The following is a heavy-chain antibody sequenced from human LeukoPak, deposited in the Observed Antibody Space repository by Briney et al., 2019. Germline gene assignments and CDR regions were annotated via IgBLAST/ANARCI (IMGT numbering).Heavy chain of an antibody. CDR3: ARGGSWFDP. CDR1: GGSISSYY. Sequence: SETLSLTCTVSGGSISSYYWSWIRQPPGKGLEWIGSIYYSGSTYYNPSLKSRVTISVDTSKNQFSLKLSSVTAADTAVYYCARGGSWFDPWGQGTLVTVSS. V-gene: IGHV4-59*05. D-gene: IGHD3-16*01. CDR2: IYYSGST. J-gene: IGHJ5*02.